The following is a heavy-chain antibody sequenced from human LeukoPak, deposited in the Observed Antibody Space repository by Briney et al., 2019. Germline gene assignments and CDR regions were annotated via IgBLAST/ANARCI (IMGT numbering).Heavy chain of an antibody. J-gene: IGHJ5*02. V-gene: IGHV4-39*07. D-gene: IGHD3-22*01. Sequence: WIRQPPGKGLEWIGSIYYSGSTYYNPSLKSRVTISVDTSKNQFSLKLSSVTAADTAVYYCARDVSSGYPNANWFDPWGQGTLVTVSS. CDR2: IYYSGST. CDR3: ARDVSSGYPNANWFDP.